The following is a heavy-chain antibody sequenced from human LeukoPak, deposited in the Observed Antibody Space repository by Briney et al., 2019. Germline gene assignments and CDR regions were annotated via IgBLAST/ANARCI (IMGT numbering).Heavy chain of an antibody. CDR3: AREDYYGSGSYLEMGV. CDR2: IYTSGST. Sequence: SETLSLTCTVSGGSISSYYWSWIRQPAGKGLEWIGRIYTSGSTNYNPSLKSRVTMSVDTSKNQFSLKLSSVTAADTAVYYCAREDYYGSGSYLEMGVWGKGTTVTISS. CDR1: GGSISSYY. J-gene: IGHJ6*04. V-gene: IGHV4-4*07. D-gene: IGHD3-10*01.